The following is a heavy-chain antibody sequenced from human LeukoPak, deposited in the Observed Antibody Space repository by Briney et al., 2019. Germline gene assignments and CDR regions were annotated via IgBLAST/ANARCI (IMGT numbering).Heavy chain of an antibody. CDR2: IRQDGSTK. CDR1: GLTFSTSW. V-gene: IGHV3-7*01. CDR3: ARDRSYFDY. J-gene: IGHJ4*01. D-gene: IGHD3-10*01. Sequence: GGSLRLSCAASGLTFSTSWMSWVRQAPGKGLEWVANIRQDGSTKYYVDSVKGRFPISRDNAKNSLYLQMNSLRVEDMAVYYCARDRSYFDYWGQGTLVTVSS.